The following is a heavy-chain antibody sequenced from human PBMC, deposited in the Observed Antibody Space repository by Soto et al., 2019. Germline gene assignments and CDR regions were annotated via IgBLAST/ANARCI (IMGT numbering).Heavy chain of an antibody. CDR2: ISGSGGST. CDR3: AKTTYDFWSGYSPIFPNSDAFDI. V-gene: IGHV3-23*01. CDR1: GFTFSSYA. Sequence: PGGSLRLSCAASGFTFSSYAMSWVRQDPGKGLEWVSAISGSGGSTYYADSVKGRFTISRDNSKNTLYLQMNSLRAEDTAVYYCAKTTYDFWSGYSPIFPNSDAFDIWGQGTMVTVSS. D-gene: IGHD3-3*01. J-gene: IGHJ3*02.